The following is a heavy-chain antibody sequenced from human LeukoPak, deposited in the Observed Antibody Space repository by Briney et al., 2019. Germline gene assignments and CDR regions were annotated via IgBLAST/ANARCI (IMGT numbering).Heavy chain of an antibody. J-gene: IGHJ4*02. V-gene: IGHV3-30*03. CDR2: ISYDGSNK. CDR1: GFTFSSYG. Sequence: GRSLRLSCAASGFTFSSYGMHWVRQAPGKGLEWVAVISYDGSNKYYADSVKGRFTISRDNSKNTLYLQMNSLRAEDTAVYYCVRGPQVFDYWGQGTLVTVSS. CDR3: VRGPQVFDY.